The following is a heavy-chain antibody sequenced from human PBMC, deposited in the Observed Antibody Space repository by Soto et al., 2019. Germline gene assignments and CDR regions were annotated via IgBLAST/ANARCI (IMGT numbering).Heavy chain of an antibody. CDR3: ARDMTTVAFDY. Sequence: GGSLRLSCAASGFTFSSYGMHWVRQAPGKGLEWVAVIWYDGSNKYYADSVKGRFTISRDNSKNTLYPQMNSLRAEDTAVYYCARDMTTVAFDYWGQGTLVTVSS. D-gene: IGHD4-4*01. CDR2: IWYDGSNK. J-gene: IGHJ4*02. CDR1: GFTFSSYG. V-gene: IGHV3-33*01.